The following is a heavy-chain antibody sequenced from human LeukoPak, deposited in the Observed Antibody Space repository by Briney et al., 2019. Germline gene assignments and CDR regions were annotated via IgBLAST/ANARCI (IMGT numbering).Heavy chain of an antibody. CDR2: IYYSGSA. Sequence: SETLSLTCTVSGDSIRSSYWSWIRQPPGKGLEWIGYIYYSGSASYNPSLKSRVTMSVDTSKNQFSLKLSSVTPADTAVYYCARVQRAETTDYWGQGTLVTVSS. CDR1: GDSIRSSY. D-gene: IGHD1-7*01. CDR3: ARVQRAETTDY. J-gene: IGHJ4*02. V-gene: IGHV4-59*01.